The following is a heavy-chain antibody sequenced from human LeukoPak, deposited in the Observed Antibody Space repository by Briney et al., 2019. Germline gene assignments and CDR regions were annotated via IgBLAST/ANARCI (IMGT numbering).Heavy chain of an antibody. CDR1: GYTFTSYY. J-gene: IGHJ4*02. Sequence: ASVKVSCKASGYTFTSYYMHWVRQAPGQGLEWMGWINPNSGGTNYAQKFQGRVTMTRDTSISTAYMELSRLRSDDTAVYYCARALFPYCSGGSCYAGGDYWGQGTLVTVSS. CDR2: INPNSGGT. CDR3: ARALFPYCSGGSCYAGGDY. V-gene: IGHV1-2*02. D-gene: IGHD2-15*01.